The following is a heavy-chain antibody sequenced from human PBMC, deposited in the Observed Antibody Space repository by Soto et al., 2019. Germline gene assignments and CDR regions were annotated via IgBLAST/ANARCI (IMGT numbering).Heavy chain of an antibody. CDR2: INHSGST. Sequence: SETLSLTCAVYGGSFSGYYWSWIRQPPGKGLEWIGEINHSGSTNYNPSLKSRVTISVDTSKNQFSLKLSSVTAADTAVYYCARGVDPFDPWGQGTLVTVSS. CDR1: GGSFSGYY. V-gene: IGHV4-34*01. J-gene: IGHJ5*02. D-gene: IGHD1-26*01. CDR3: ARGVDPFDP.